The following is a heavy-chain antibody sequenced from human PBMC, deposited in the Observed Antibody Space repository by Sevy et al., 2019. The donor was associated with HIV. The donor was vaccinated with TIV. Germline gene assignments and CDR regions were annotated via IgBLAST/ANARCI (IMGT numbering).Heavy chain of an antibody. J-gene: IGHJ4*02. CDR1: GFTFSSYS. D-gene: IGHD4-17*01. V-gene: IGHV3-21*01. CDR3: ARVQGTTVVSQIDY. Sequence: GGSLRLSCAASGFTFSSYSMNWVRQAPGKGLEWVSSISSSSSYIYYADSVKGRFTISRDNAKNSLYLQMNSLRAEDTAVYHCARVQGTTVVSQIDYWGQGTLVTVSS. CDR2: ISSSSSYI.